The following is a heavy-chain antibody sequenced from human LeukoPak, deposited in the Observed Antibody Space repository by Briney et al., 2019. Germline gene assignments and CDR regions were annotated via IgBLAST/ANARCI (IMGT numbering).Heavy chain of an antibody. J-gene: IGHJ4*02. Sequence: SVKVSCKASGYTLTSYDINWVRQATGQGLEWMGRIIPILGIANYAQKFQGRVTITADKSTSTAYMELSSLRSEDTAVYYCAREVDVAAAGTGLDYWGQGTLVTVSS. D-gene: IGHD6-13*01. CDR1: GYTLTSYD. CDR2: IIPILGIA. CDR3: AREVDVAAAGTGLDY. V-gene: IGHV1-69*04.